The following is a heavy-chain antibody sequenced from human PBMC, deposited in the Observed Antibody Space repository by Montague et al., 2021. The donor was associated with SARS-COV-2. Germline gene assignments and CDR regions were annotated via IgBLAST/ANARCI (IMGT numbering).Heavy chain of an antibody. J-gene: IGHJ4*02. CDR2: INQSGST. V-gene: IGHV4-34*01. CDR1: GESFSGYY. CDR3: ARGSLAVTPILDVLTSVTSWCDY. Sequence: SETLSLTCAVYGESFSGYYWSWIRQPPGKGLEWIGHINQSGSTNYNPSXXSRVTISVDTSKNQFSLRLSSVTAADTAVYYCARGSLAVTPILDVLTSVTSWCDYWGQGTLVTVSS. D-gene: IGHD3/OR15-3a*01.